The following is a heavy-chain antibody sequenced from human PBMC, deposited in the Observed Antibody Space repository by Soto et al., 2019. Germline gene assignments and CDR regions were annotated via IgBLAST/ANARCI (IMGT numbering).Heavy chain of an antibody. CDR1: GFTFSSYG. CDR2: ISYDGSNK. J-gene: IGHJ4*02. V-gene: IGHV3-30*18. Sequence: GGSLRLSCAASGFTFSSYGMHWVRQAPGKGLEWVAVISYDGSNKYYADSVKGRFTISRDNSKNTLYLQMNSLRAEDTAVYYCAKDRSGYELDYWGQGTRVTVSS. CDR3: AKDRSGYELDY. D-gene: IGHD5-12*01.